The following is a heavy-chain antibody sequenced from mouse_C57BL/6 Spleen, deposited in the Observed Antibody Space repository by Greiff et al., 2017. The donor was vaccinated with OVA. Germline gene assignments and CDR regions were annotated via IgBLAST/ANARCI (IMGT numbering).Heavy chain of an antibody. CDR2: ISYDGSN. D-gene: IGHD2-3*01. Sequence: EVKLQESGPGLVKPSQSLSLTCSVTGYSITSGYYCNWIRQFPGNKLEWMGYISYDGSNNYNPSLKNRISITRDTSKNQFFLKLNSVTTEDTATYYCARGYDGYEYWGQGTTLTVSS. CDR1: GYSITSGYY. J-gene: IGHJ2*01. CDR3: ARGYDGYEY. V-gene: IGHV3-6*01.